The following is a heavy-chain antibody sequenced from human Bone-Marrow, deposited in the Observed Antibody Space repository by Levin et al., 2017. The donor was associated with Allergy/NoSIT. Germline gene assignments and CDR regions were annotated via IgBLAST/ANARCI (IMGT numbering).Heavy chain of an antibody. CDR2: IKSKTDGGTT. CDR1: GFTFSNAW. V-gene: IGHV3-15*01. D-gene: IGHD6-19*01. Sequence: LSLTCAASGFTFSNAWMSWVRQAPGKGLEWVGRIKSKTDGGTTDYAAPVKGRFTISRDDSKNTLYLQMNSLKTEDTAVYYCTTGEGEQQWLPYFDYWGQGTLVTVSS. J-gene: IGHJ4*02. CDR3: TTGEGEQQWLPYFDY.